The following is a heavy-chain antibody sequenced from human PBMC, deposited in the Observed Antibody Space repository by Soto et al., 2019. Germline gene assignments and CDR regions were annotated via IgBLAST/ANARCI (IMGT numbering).Heavy chain of an antibody. J-gene: IGHJ4*02. V-gene: IGHV4-31*03. D-gene: IGHD6-19*01. Sequence: SVTMPLTCSVSGGSSSVGGDYWSWIHQHPGKGLEWIGYIYYSGSTYYTPSLKSRVTISVDTSKNQFSLKLSSVTAADTAVYYCARDLGGGWYFDYWGQAPLVTVS. CDR2: IYYSGST. CDR1: GGSSSVGGDY. CDR3: ARDLGGGWYFDY.